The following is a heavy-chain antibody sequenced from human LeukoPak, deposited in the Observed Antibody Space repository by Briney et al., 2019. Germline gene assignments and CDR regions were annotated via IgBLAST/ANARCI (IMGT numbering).Heavy chain of an antibody. CDR2: IIPILGIA. CDR1: GGTFSSYA. V-gene: IGHV1-69*04. CDR3: ARDLGPECFQH. J-gene: IGHJ1*01. D-gene: IGHD7-27*01. Sequence: SVKVSCKASGGTFSSYAISWVRQAPGQGLEWMGRIIPILGIANYAQKFQGRVTITADKSTSTAYMELSSLRSEDTAVYYCARDLGPECFQHWGQGTLVTVSS.